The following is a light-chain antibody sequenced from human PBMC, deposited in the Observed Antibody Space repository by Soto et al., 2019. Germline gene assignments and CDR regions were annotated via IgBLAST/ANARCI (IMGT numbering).Light chain of an antibody. CDR2: DAS. Sequence: EIVLTQSPATLSLSPGERATLSCRASQSVSSYLAWYQQKPGQAPRLLIYDASNRATGIPSRFSGSGSGTDVTLTLSSLEPEDFAVDYCQQPSHWPPVCTFGPGTTGDIK. CDR1: QSVSSY. J-gene: IGKJ3*01. CDR3: QQPSHWPPVCT. V-gene: IGKV3-11*01.